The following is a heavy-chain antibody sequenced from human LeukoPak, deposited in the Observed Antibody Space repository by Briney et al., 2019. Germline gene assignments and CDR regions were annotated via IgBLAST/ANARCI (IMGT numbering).Heavy chain of an antibody. V-gene: IGHV4-4*08. J-gene: IGHJ2*01. CDR3: ARRAYFDSSGYSPTSGYFDL. D-gene: IGHD3-22*01. Sequence: SETLSLTCTVSGVSIFSYYWNWIRQSPGKGLEWLGYIYSNGITNYSPSLRSRGTISIATSKNQFSLRLASVTAADTAMYYCARRAYFDSSGYSPTSGYFDLWGRGTLVTVSS. CDR1: GVSIFSYY. CDR2: IYSNGIT.